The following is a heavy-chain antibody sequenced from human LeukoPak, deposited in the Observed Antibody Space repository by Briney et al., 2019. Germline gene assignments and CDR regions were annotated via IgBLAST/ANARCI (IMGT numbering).Heavy chain of an antibody. J-gene: IGHJ4*02. V-gene: IGHV4-34*01. CDR2: INHSGST. Sequence: SETLSLTCAVYGGSFSGYYWSWIRQPPGKGLEWIGEINHSGSTNYNPSLKSRVTISVDTSKNQFSLKLSSVTAADTAVYYCARGGGAYNWNHSGSFDYWGQGTLVTVSS. D-gene: IGHD1-14*01. CDR3: ARGGGAYNWNHSGSFDY. CDR1: GGSFSGYY.